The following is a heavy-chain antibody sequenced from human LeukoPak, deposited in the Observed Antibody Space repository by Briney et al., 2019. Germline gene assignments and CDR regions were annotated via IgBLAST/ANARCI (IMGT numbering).Heavy chain of an antibody. CDR3: ARGKVTRDWYFDL. J-gene: IGHJ2*01. D-gene: IGHD4-17*01. CDR2: IYHSGST. V-gene: IGHV4-59*01. CDR1: GSSISRYY. Sequence: SETLSLTCTVSGSSISRYYWSWLRQPPGKGLEWIGYIYHSGSTNYSPSLKSRVTISLDTSKNQFSLNLSSVTAADTAVYYCARGKVTRDWYFDLWGRGTLVTVSS.